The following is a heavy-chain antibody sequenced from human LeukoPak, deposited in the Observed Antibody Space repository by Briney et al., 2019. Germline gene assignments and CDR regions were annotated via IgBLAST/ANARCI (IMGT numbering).Heavy chain of an antibody. CDR1: GFTVSSNY. CDR2: IYSGGST. J-gene: IGHJ4*02. V-gene: IGHV3-53*01. D-gene: IGHD3-3*01. CDR3: ARDRWAYDFWSGYSGAYYFDY. Sequence: GGSLRLSCAASGFTVSSNYMSWVRQAPGKGLEWVSVIYSGGSTYYADSVKGRFTIPRDNSKNSLYLQMNSLRAEDTAVYYCARDRWAYDFWSGYSGAYYFDYWGQETLVTVSS.